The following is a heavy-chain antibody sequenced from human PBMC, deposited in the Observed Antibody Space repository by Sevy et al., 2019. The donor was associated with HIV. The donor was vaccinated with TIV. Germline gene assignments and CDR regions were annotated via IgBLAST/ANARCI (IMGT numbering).Heavy chain of an antibody. CDR1: NDSITTGY. CDR3: VSGGVSRTNYNWFDP. CDR2: IYNNEST. D-gene: IGHD3-16*01. V-gene: IGHV4-59*12. J-gene: IGHJ5*02. Sequence: SETLSLTCKVSNDSITTGYWSWIRQPPGKGLEWIGYIYNNESTKYNPSLRSRVAISVDMSMNQFSLNLTSVTAADTAVYYCVSGGVSRTNYNWFDPWGHGTRVTVSS.